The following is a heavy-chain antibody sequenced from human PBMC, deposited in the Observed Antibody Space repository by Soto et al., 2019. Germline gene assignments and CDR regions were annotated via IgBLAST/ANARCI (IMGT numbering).Heavy chain of an antibody. Sequence: EVQLVESGGGLVKPGGSLRLSCAASGFTFTNAWMNWARQAPGKGLEWVGRIKSKTDGGSTDFSAPVTGRFTISRDASKETLFLQMNSLKTEDTAVYYCTTRVRWELRGEIYCFDFWGQGTLVTVSS. V-gene: IGHV3-15*01. D-gene: IGHD3-16*01. CDR1: GFTFTNAW. CDR2: IKSKTDGGST. J-gene: IGHJ4*02. CDR3: TTRVRWELRGEIYCFDF.